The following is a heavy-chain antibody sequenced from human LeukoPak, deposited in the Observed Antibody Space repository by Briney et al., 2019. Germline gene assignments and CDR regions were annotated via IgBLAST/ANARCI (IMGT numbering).Heavy chain of an antibody. CDR3: ARDVCSGGSCYPDY. CDR1: GGSISSYY. J-gene: IGHJ4*02. D-gene: IGHD2-15*01. V-gene: IGHV4-59*01. CDR2: IYYRGST. Sequence: SETLSLTCTVSGGSISSYYWSWIRQPPGKGLEWIGYIYYRGSTNYNPSLKSRVTISVDTSKNQFSLKLSSVTAADTAVYYCARDVCSGGSCYPDYWGQGTLVTVSS.